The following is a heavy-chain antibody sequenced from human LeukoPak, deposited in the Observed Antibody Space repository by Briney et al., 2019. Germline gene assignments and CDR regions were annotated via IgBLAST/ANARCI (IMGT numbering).Heavy chain of an antibody. CDR1: GGSFSGYY. CDR2: INHSGST. V-gene: IGHV4-34*01. CDR3: GRGGTMVRGAIAP. J-gene: IGHJ5*02. Sequence: PSETLSLTCAVYGGSFSGYYWSWIRQPPGKGLEWIGEINHSGSTNYNPSLKSRVTISVDTSKNQFPLKLSAVTAADTAVYYCGRGGTMVRGAIAPWGQGTLVTVSS. D-gene: IGHD3-10*01.